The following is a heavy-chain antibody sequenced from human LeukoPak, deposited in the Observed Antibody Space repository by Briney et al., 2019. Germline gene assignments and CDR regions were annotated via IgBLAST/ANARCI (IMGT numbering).Heavy chain of an antibody. CDR3: ARERGGGVLRYFDWLLN. J-gene: IGHJ4*02. D-gene: IGHD3-9*01. V-gene: IGHV1-46*01. CDR1: GYTFTSYY. Sequence: ASVKVSCKASGYTFTSYYMHWVRQAPGQGLEWMGIINPSGGSTSYAQKFQGRVTMTRDTSTSTVYMELSSLRSEDTAVYYCARERGGGVLRYFDWLLNWGQGTLVTVSS. CDR2: INPSGGST.